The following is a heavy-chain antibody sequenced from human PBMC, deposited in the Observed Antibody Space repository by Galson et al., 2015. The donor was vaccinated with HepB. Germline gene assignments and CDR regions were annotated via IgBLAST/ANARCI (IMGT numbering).Heavy chain of an antibody. CDR3: ARSGSGWYYDFDY. CDR1: GYTFTGYY. D-gene: IGHD6-19*01. Sequence: SVKVSCKASGYTFTGYYMHWVRQAPGQGLEWMGWINPNSGGTNYAQKFQGRVTMTRDTSISTAYMELSRLRSDDTAVYYCARSGSGWYYDFDYWGQGTLVTVSS. J-gene: IGHJ4*02. V-gene: IGHV1-2*02. CDR2: INPNSGGT.